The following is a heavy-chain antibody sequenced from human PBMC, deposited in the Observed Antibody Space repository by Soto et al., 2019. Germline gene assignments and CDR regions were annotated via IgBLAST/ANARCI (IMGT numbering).Heavy chain of an antibody. Sequence: QVQLVQSGAEVKKPGSSVKVSCKASGGTFSSYAISWVRQAPGQGLEWMGGIIPIFGTANYAQKFQGRVTITADESTSTAYMELSSLRSEDTAVYYCASTLVSTVAYYYYSMDVWGQGTTVTVSS. CDR2: IIPIFGTA. CDR3: ASTLVSTVAYYYYSMDV. J-gene: IGHJ6*02. V-gene: IGHV1-69*01. CDR1: GGTFSSYA. D-gene: IGHD4-17*01.